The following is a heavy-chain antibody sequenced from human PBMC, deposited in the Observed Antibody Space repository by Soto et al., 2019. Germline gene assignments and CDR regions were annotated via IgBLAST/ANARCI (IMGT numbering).Heavy chain of an antibody. CDR1: GGSINSNDW. CDR3: ARDNPYSGNWAFDS. J-gene: IGHJ4*02. D-gene: IGHD5-12*01. V-gene: IGHV4-4*02. Sequence: SETLSLTCAVSGGSINSNDWWNWVRQPPGKGLEWIGEINYGGKINYNPSLKSRVTISMDKSKNEFSLNLFSLTAADTAVYYCARDNPYSGNWAFDSWGQGALVTVS. CDR2: INYGGKI.